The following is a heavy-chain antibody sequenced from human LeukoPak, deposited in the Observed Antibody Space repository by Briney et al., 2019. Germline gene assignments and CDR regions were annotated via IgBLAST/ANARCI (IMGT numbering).Heavy chain of an antibody. Sequence: SETLSLTCAVSGYSISSGYYWGWIRQPPGKGLEWIGSTYHSGSTYYNPSLKSRVTISVDTSKNQFSLKLSSVTAADTAVYYCASSFNYYDSSGYYYDYWGQGTLVTVSS. V-gene: IGHV4-38-2*01. J-gene: IGHJ4*02. D-gene: IGHD3-22*01. CDR3: ASSFNYYDSSGYYYDY. CDR1: GYSISSGYY. CDR2: TYHSGST.